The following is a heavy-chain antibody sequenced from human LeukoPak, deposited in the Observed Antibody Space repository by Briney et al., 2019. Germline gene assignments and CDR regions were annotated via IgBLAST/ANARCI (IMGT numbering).Heavy chain of an antibody. CDR2: IYHSGST. J-gene: IGHJ3*02. D-gene: IGHD1-7*01. CDR1: GYSISSGYY. V-gene: IGHV4-38-2*01. Sequence: SETLSLTCAVSGYSISSGYYWGWIRQPPGKGLEWIGSIYHSGSTYYNPSLKSRVTISVDTSKNQFSLKLSSVTAADTAVYYCARHGNYGGDAFDIWGQGPMVTVSS. CDR3: ARHGNYGGDAFDI.